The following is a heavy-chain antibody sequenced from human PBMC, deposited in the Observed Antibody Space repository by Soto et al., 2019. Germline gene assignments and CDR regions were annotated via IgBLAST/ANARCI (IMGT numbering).Heavy chain of an antibody. J-gene: IGHJ4*02. CDR1: GFTFSSYA. Sequence: QVQLVESGGGVVQPGRSLRLSCAASGFTFSSYAMHWVRQAPGKGLEWVAVISYDGSNKYYADSVKGRFTISRDNSKNSLYLQINSLRAEDTAVYYCARIATNSNYDFWSGYYPYFDYWGQGTLVTVSS. CDR3: ARIATNSNYDFWSGYYPYFDY. V-gene: IGHV3-30-3*01. D-gene: IGHD3-3*01. CDR2: ISYDGSNK.